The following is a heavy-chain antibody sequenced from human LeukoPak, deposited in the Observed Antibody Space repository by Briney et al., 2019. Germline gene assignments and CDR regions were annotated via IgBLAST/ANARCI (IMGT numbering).Heavy chain of an antibody. Sequence: GGSLRLSCAASGFTVSSNYMSWVRQAPGKGLEWVSVIYSGGSTYYADSVKGRFTISRDNSKNTLYLQMNSLRAEDTAVYYCARVLLWFGESQYYFDYWGQGTLVTVSS. J-gene: IGHJ4*02. V-gene: IGHV3-66*01. CDR3: ARVLLWFGESQYYFDY. D-gene: IGHD3-10*01. CDR2: IYSGGST. CDR1: GFTVSSNY.